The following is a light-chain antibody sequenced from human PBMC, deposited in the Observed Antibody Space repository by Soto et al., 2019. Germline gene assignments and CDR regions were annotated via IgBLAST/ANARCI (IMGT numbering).Light chain of an antibody. CDR1: QSIRYY. Sequence: DIQLTQSPPTLSASVGDRVTITCRASQSIRYYLAWYQQMPGKAPKLLIYGASSLQSGVPSRFSGSGSGTEFTLTISSLQPDDFATYFCQHHNIYSQTFGQGTKLDIK. CDR3: QHHNIYSQT. V-gene: IGKV1-5*01. CDR2: GAS. J-gene: IGKJ1*01.